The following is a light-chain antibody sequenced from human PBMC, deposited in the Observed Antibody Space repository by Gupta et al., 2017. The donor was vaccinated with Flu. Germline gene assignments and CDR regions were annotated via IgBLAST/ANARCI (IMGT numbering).Light chain of an antibody. CDR1: QDISNY. Sequence: DIQLTHSPSSLSASVGDRVTITCQASQDISNYLNWYQQKPGKAPKLLIYDASNLETGVPSRFSGSGSGTDFTFTISSLQPEDIATYYCQQYDNLLLITFGQGTRLEIK. V-gene: IGKV1-33*01. CDR3: QQYDNLLLIT. J-gene: IGKJ5*01. CDR2: DAS.